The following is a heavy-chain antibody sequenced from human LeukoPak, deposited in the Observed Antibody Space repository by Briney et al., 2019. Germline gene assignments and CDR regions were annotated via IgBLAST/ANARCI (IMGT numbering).Heavy chain of an antibody. J-gene: IGHJ4*02. CDR3: AKDDAWLQYEN. CDR1: GFTFSSYN. D-gene: IGHD5-24*01. CDR2: ISPNGGIA. Sequence: GGSLRLSCAASGFTFSSYNMNWVRQAPGKGLEWVPGISPNGGIAYYADSVKGRFTISRDNSRNTVSLQMNYLRAEDTAIYYCAKDDAWLQYENWGQGILVTVSS. V-gene: IGHV3-23*01.